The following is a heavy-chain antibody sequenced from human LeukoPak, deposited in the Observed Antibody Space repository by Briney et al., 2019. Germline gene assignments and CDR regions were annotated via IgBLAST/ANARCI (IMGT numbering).Heavy chain of an antibody. J-gene: IGHJ4*02. CDR1: GGTFSSYA. CDR2: IIPIFGTA. CDR3: ARDGYCGGDCYPRLDY. Sequence: ASVKVSCKASGGTFSSYAIGWVRQAPGQGLEWMGGIIPIFGTANYAQKFQGRVTITADESTSTAYMELSSLRSEDTAVYYCARDGYCGGDCYPRLDYWGQGTLVTVSS. V-gene: IGHV1-69*13. D-gene: IGHD2-21*02.